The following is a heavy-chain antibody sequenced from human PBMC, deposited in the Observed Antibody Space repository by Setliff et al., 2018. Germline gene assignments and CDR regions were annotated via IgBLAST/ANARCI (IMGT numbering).Heavy chain of an antibody. CDR3: ARSGDYGSGRLSP. D-gene: IGHD3-10*01. J-gene: IGHJ5*02. V-gene: IGHV4-61*02. CDR1: GGSIISGDHY. Sequence: SETLSLTCTVSGGSIISGDHYWSWIRQPAGKGLEWIGRIHASGSTNYNPSLKSRVTISLDTSNNQFSLKLSSVTAAETAMYYCARSGDYGSGRLSPWGQGTLITVSS. CDR2: IHASGST.